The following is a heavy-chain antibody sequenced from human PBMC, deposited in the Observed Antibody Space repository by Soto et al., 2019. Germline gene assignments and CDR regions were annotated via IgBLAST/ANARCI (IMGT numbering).Heavy chain of an antibody. D-gene: IGHD2-2*02. CDR1: GFTFSNAW. Sequence: GGSLRLSCAAPGFTFSNAWMSWVRQAPGKGLVWVSRINSDGSSTSYADSVKGRFTISRDNAKNTLYLQMNSLRAEDTAVYYCARDRAIAYSGLDPWGQGTLVTVSS. J-gene: IGHJ5*02. CDR2: INSDGSST. V-gene: IGHV3-74*01. CDR3: ARDRAIAYSGLDP.